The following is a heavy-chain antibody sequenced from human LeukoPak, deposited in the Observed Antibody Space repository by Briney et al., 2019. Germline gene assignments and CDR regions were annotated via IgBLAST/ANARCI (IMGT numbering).Heavy chain of an antibody. Sequence: GGSLRLSCAASGFTFSNAWMSWVRQAPGKGLEWVGRIKSKTDGGTTDYAAPVKGRFTISRDDSKNTLYLQMNSQKTEDTAVYYCTTHRRPYYDFWSGSSGWFDPWGQGTLVTVSS. CDR1: GFTFSNAW. D-gene: IGHD3-3*01. CDR3: TTHRRPYYDFWSGSSGWFDP. CDR2: IKSKTDGGTT. V-gene: IGHV3-15*01. J-gene: IGHJ5*02.